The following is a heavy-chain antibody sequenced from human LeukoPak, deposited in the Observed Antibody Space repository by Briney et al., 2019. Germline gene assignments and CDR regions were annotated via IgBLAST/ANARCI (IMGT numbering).Heavy chain of an antibody. CDR1: GFTVSSNY. D-gene: IGHD1-1*01. Sequence: RPGGSLRLSCAASGFTVSSNYMSWVRQAPGKGLEWVSVIYSGGSTYYADSVKGRFTISRDNSKNTLYLQMNSLRAEDTAVYYCARDSQLGPTNYYYGMDVWGQGTTVTVSS. V-gene: IGHV3-66*01. CDR2: IYSGGST. CDR3: ARDSQLGPTNYYYGMDV. J-gene: IGHJ6*02.